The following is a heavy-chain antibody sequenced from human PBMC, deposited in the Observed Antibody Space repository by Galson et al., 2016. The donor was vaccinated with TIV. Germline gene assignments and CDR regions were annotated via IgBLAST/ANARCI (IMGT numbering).Heavy chain of an antibody. J-gene: IGHJ4*02. Sequence: SLRLSCAGSGSIFSNYAMTWVRQAPGKGLEWVLSISDTGTTYYTDSVKGRFTISRDNSKNTLYLQMTSLRVEDTALYYCAQPSGYTGTYPTVFDYWGQGTLVTVSS. CDR1: GSIFSNYA. CDR3: AQPSGYTGTYPTVFDY. V-gene: IGHV3-23*01. D-gene: IGHD1-26*01. CDR2: ISDTGTT.